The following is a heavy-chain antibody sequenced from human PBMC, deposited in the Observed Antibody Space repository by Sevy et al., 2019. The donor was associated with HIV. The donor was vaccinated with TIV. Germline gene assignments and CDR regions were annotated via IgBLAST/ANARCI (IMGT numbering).Heavy chain of an antibody. CDR2: IIPIFGTA. V-gene: IGHV1-69*13. CDR1: GGTFSSYA. J-gene: IGHJ6*02. Sequence: ASVKVSCKASGGTFSSYAISWVRQAPGQGLEWMGGIIPIFGTANYAQKFQGRVTITADESTSTAYMELRSLRSEDTAVYYCASTSVIVVVPAATGVDYYGMDVWGQGTTVTVSS. D-gene: IGHD2-2*01. CDR3: ASTSVIVVVPAATGVDYYGMDV.